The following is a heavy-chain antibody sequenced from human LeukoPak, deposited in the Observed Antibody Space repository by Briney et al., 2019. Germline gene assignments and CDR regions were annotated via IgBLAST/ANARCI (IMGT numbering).Heavy chain of an antibody. CDR1: GFTFSSYS. Sequence: QPGGSLGLSCAASGFTFSSYSMNWVRQAPGKGLEWVSYITRSSSTIHYRDSVKGRFTIFIDNAKNSLYLQMNSLRDEDTAVYYCVRDPDALDYWGQGTLVTVSS. J-gene: IGHJ4*02. CDR3: VRDPDALDY. CDR2: ITRSSSTI. V-gene: IGHV3-48*02.